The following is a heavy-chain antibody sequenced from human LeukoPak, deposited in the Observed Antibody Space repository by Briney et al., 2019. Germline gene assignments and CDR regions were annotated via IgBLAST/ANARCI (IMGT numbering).Heavy chain of an antibody. CDR1: GFTFSDYY. CDR2: ISSSGSTI. V-gene: IGHV3-11*04. CDR3: ATATYGYSSPWGYLDY. Sequence: NPGGSLRLSCAASGFTFSDYYMSWIRQAPGKGLEWVSYISSSGSTIYYADSVKGRFTISRDNAKNSLYLQMNSLRAEDTAVYYCATATYGYSSPWGYLDYWGQGTLVTVSS. J-gene: IGHJ4*02. D-gene: IGHD6-13*01.